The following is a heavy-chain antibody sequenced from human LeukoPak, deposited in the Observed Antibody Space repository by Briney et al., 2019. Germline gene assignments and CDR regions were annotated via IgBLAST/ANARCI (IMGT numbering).Heavy chain of an antibody. D-gene: IGHD3-22*01. CDR2: INPNSGGT. J-gene: IGHJ4*02. CDR1: GYTFTGYY. V-gene: IGHV1-2*06. Sequence: ASVMVSCKASGYTFTGYYMHWVRQAPGQGLEWMGRINPNSGGTNYAQKFQGRVTMTRDTSISTAYMELSRLRSDDTAVYYCAKIVDYYDSSGYYFDYWGQGTLVTVSS. CDR3: AKIVDYYDSSGYYFDY.